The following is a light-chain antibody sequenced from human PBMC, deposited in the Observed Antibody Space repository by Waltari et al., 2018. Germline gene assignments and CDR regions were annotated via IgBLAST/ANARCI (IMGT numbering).Light chain of an antibody. J-gene: IGKJ4*01. CDR2: GAS. CDR1: QGIVNS. V-gene: IGKV1-NL1*01. Sequence: DIQMTQSPSSLSASVGDRVTITCRASQGIVNSLAWYQQKPGKAPKVLLYGASRLESGVPSRFSGSGSGTDYTLTISSQQPEDFATYYCQQYYRSPLTFGGGTKVEIK. CDR3: QQYYRSPLT.